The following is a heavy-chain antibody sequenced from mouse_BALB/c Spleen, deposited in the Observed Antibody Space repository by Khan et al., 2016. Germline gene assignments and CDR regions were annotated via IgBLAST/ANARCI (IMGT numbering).Heavy chain of an antibody. V-gene: IGHV9-4*02. J-gene: IGHJ1*01. CDR3: AGCGNFYHWYFDV. CDR1: GYTFTTAG. CDR2: INTHSGVP. D-gene: IGHD2-1*01. Sequence: QIQLVQSGPELKKPGETVRISCKASGYTFTTAGMQWVQKMPGKGLRWIGWINTHSGVPKYAEDFKGRFAFSLETSATTAYFQFGNLKNEDPATYFCAGCGNFYHWYFDVWGAGTTVTVSS.